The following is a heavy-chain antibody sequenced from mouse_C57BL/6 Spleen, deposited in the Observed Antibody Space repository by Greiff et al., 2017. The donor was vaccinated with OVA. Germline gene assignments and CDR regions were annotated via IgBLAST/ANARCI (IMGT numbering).Heavy chain of an antibody. V-gene: IGHV1-64*01. CDR3: ARRGTGTWYFDY. CDR2: IHPNSGST. CDR1: GYTFTSYW. Sequence: QVQLQQPWAELVKPGASVKLSCKASGYTFTSYWMHWVKPRPGQGLEWIGMIHPNSGSTNYNEKFKSKATLTVDKSSSTAYMQLSSLTSEDSAVYYCARRGTGTWYFDYWGQGTTLTVSS. J-gene: IGHJ2*01. D-gene: IGHD4-1*01.